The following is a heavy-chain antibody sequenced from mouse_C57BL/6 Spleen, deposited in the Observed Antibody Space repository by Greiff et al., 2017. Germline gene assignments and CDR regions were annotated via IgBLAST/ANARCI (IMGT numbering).Heavy chain of an antibody. CDR3: ARWGDGTY. J-gene: IGHJ3*01. CDR1: GYTFTSYW. D-gene: IGHD3-3*01. Sequence: VQLQQSGAELVMPGASVKLSCKASGYTFTSYWMHWVKQRPGQGLEWIGEIDTSDSYTNYNQKFKGKSTLTVDKSSSTAYMQLSSLTSEDSAVYYCARWGDGTYWGQGTLVTVSA. CDR2: IDTSDSYT. V-gene: IGHV1-69*01.